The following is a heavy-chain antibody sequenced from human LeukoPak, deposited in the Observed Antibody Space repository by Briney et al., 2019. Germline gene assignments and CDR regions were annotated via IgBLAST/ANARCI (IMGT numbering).Heavy chain of an antibody. J-gene: IGHJ6*02. D-gene: IGHD2-15*01. CDR3: AREGVVVAATSMDV. V-gene: IGHV4-39*02. CDR1: GGSISSSSYY. Sequence: KPSETLSLTCTVSGGSISSSSYYWGWIRQPPGKGLEWIGSIYYSGSTYYNPSLKSRVTISVDTSRNQFSLKLSSVTAADTAVYYCAREGVVVAATSMDVWGQGTTVTVSS. CDR2: IYYSGST.